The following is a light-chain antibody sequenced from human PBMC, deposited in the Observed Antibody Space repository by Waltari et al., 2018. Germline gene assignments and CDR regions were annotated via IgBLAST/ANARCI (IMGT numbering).Light chain of an antibody. J-gene: IGKJ1*01. CDR2: DAS. V-gene: IGKV3-20*01. Sequence: EIMLTQSPGTLSLSPGERATLSCRASQSISRFLARYQQKPGQAPRLLIYDASTMATGIPDRFSGSGSGTDFSLTINRLEPEDIAVYYCQKYGSLPATFGQGTKVEIK. CDR1: QSISRF. CDR3: QKYGSLPAT.